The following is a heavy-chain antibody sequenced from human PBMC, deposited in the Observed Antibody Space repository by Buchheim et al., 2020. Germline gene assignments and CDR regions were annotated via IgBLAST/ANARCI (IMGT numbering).Heavy chain of an antibody. J-gene: IGHJ6*02. D-gene: IGHD6-19*01. V-gene: IGHV3-33*01. CDR1: GFTFSSYG. CDR3: ARYSSGWYYYYYGMDV. CDR2: IWYDGSNK. Sequence: QVQLVESGGGVVQPGRSLRLSCAASGFTFSSYGMHWVRQAPGKGLEWVAVIWYDGSNKYYADSVKGRFTISRDNSKNTLYLQMNSLRAEDTAVYYCARYSSGWYYYYYGMDVWGQGTT.